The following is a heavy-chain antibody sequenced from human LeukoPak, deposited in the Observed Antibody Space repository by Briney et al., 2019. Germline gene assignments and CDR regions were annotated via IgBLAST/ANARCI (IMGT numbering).Heavy chain of an antibody. J-gene: IGHJ4*02. CDR1: GYIFTSYY. V-gene: IGHV1-46*01. CDR2: INPSGGST. CDR3: ARDPIAARPGGYY. Sequence: ASVKVSCKASGYIFTSYYMHWVRQAPGQGLEWIGIINPSGGSTSYAQKFQGRVTMTRDMSTSTVYMELSSLRSEDTAVYYCARDPIAARPGGYYWGQGTLVTVSS. D-gene: IGHD6-6*01.